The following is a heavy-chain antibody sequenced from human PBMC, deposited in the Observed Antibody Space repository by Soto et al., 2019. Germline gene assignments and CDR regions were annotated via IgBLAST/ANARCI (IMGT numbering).Heavy chain of an antibody. CDR1: GGSISTTYY. V-gene: IGHV4-39*01. CDR3: ARQTGLVRGVIDS. CDR2: MYHRGKT. J-gene: IGHJ4*02. D-gene: IGHD3-10*01. Sequence: QLQLQESGPGLVKPSETLSLTCTVSGGSISTTYYWGWIRQPPGKGLEWIGAMYHRGKTYYSPSPKSRVPVSVDTSQNQIALRLGSVTAADTAVYSCARQTGLVRGVIDSWGQGTLVTVSS.